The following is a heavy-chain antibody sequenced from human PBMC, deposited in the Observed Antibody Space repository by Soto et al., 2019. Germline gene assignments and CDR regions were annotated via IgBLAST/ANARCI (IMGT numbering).Heavy chain of an antibody. Sequence: ASVKVSCKASGYTFTSYYMHWVRQAPGQGLEWMGIINPSGGSTSYAQKFQGRVTMTRDTSTSTVYMELSSLRSEDTAVYYCARDLGGGNDFWSGQNTYGMDVWGQGTTVTVSS. V-gene: IGHV1-46*01. D-gene: IGHD3-3*01. J-gene: IGHJ6*02. CDR3: ARDLGGGNDFWSGQNTYGMDV. CDR2: INPSGGST. CDR1: GYTFTSYY.